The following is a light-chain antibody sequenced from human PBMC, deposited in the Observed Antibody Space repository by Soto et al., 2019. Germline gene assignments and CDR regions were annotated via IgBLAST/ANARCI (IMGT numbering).Light chain of an antibody. CDR3: QQYGSSPWT. Sequence: EIVLTQSPGTLSLSPGERATLSCRASQSVPNNFLAWFQQKPGQAPRLLIYAASSRAGIPARFSGGGSGSDYTLTISRLEPDDVAVYYCQQYGSSPWTFGQGTKVEIK. V-gene: IGKV3-20*01. J-gene: IGKJ1*01. CDR1: QSVPNNF. CDR2: AAS.